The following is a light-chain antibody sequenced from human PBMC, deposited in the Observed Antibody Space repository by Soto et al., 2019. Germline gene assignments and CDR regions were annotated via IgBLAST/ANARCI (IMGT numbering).Light chain of an antibody. CDR2: EVS. V-gene: IGLV2-8*01. J-gene: IGLJ1*01. CDR1: SSDVGGYNY. Sequence: QSALTQPPSASGSPGQSVTISCTGTSSDVGGYNYVSWYQQHPGKAPKLMIYEVSKRPSGVPDRVSGSKSGNTASLTVSGLQAEDEADYYCSSYAGSNNWNFGTGTKVTV. CDR3: SSYAGSNNWN.